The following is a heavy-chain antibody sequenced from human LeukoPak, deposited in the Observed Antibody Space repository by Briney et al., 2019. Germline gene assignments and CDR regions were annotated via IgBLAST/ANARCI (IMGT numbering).Heavy chain of an antibody. CDR3: ARERSSSPFAFDY. Sequence: ETLSLTCTISGGSISSSSYYWGWIRQPPGKGLEWIGEINHSGSTNYNPSLKSRVTISVDTSKNQFSLKLSSVTAADTAVYYCARERSSSPFAFDYWGQGTLVTVSS. V-gene: IGHV4-39*07. D-gene: IGHD6-13*01. CDR1: GGSISSSSYY. J-gene: IGHJ4*02. CDR2: INHSGST.